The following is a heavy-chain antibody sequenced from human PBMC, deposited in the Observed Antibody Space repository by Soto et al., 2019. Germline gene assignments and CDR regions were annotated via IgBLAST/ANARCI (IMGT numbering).Heavy chain of an antibody. CDR1: GFTFSSYW. J-gene: IGHJ4*02. V-gene: IGHV3-74*01. CDR3: VTWDCSSTSCYGEIDY. D-gene: IGHD2-2*01. CDR2: INSDGSST. Sequence: GGSLRLSCAASGFTFSSYWMHWVRQAPGKGLVWVSRINSDGSSTSYADSVKGRFTISRDNAKNTLYLQMNSLRAEDTAVYYCVTWDCSSTSCYGEIDYWGQGTLVTVSS.